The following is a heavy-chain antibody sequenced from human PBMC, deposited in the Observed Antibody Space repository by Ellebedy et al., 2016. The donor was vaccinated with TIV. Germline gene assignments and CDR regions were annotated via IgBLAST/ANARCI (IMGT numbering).Heavy chain of an antibody. Sequence: AASVKVSCKVSGYTLTELSMHWARQAPGQGLEWMGRIIPILGIANYAQKFQGRVTITADKSTSTAYMELSSLRSEDTAVYYCARSYCGGDCYLFLPPPNDAFDIWGQGTMVTVSS. CDR3: ARSYCGGDCYLFLPPPNDAFDI. J-gene: IGHJ3*02. CDR2: IIPILGIA. CDR1: GYTLTELS. D-gene: IGHD2-21*02. V-gene: IGHV1-69*02.